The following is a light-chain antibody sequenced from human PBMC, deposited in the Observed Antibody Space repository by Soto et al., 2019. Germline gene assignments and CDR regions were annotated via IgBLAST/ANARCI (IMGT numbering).Light chain of an antibody. V-gene: IGLV2-14*01. CDR2: DVA. Sequence: QSVLTQPASVPGSPGQPITISCTGTSTDVGRYNYVSWYQQHPGKAPKLMIYDVANRPSGVSNRFSGSKSGITAPLTISGLQAENEADYYCSSYTTSSTYVFGTGTKVTVL. J-gene: IGLJ1*01. CDR3: SSYTTSSTYV. CDR1: STDVGRYNY.